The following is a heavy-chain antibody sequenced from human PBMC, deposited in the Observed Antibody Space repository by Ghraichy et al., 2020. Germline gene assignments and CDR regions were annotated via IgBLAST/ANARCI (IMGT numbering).Heavy chain of an antibody. J-gene: IGHJ4*02. CDR1: GGSVSSGSYY. Sequence: SCTVSGGSVSSGSYYWSWIRQPPGKGLEWIGYIYYSGSINYNPSLKSRVTISVDTSKNQFSLKLSSVTAADTAVYYCASLGAVAGIYFDYWGQGTLVTVSS. CDR3: ASLGAVAGIYFDY. V-gene: IGHV4-61*01. D-gene: IGHD6-19*01. CDR2: IYYSGSI.